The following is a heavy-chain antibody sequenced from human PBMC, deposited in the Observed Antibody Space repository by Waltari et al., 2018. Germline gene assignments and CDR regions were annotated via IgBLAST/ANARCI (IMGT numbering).Heavy chain of an antibody. V-gene: IGHV4-39*01. D-gene: IGHD4-17*01. J-gene: IGHJ4*02. Sequence: QLQLQASGPGLVKPSATLSLTCPVSGGSIRSRSYYWGWIRQPPGKGLEWIGSIYYSGRTYYNPSLKSRVTISVDTSKNQFSLKLSSVTAADTAVYYCARQGDYGDYWGQGTLVTVSS. CDR1: GGSIRSRSYY. CDR3: ARQGDYGDY. CDR2: IYYSGRT.